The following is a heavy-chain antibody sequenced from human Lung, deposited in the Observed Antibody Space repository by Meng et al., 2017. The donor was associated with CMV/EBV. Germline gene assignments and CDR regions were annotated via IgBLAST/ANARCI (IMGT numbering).Heavy chain of an antibody. D-gene: IGHD3-10*01. CDR3: ARGLYYGSGSYYSY. V-gene: IGHV4-4*02. CDR2: IYHSGIT. Sequence: AVSGGAISSRNWWSWVRQTPGKGLEWIGGIYHSGITNYSPSLKSRVTISIDKSKNQFSLKLTSVTAADTAVYYCARGLYYGSGSYYSYWGQGTLVTVSS. CDR1: GGAISSRNW. J-gene: IGHJ4*02.